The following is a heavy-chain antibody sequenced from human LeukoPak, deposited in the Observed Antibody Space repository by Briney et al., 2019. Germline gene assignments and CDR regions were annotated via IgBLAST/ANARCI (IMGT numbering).Heavy chain of an antibody. D-gene: IGHD3-3*01. CDR2: IYSGGST. CDR3: AAVLRFLEWRDY. Sequence: GGSLRLSCAASGFTVSSNYMSWVRQAPGKGLEWVSVIYSGGSTYYAGSVKGRFTISRDNAKNSLYLQMNSLRAEDTAVYYCAAVLRFLEWRDYWGQGTLVTVSS. CDR1: GFTVSSNY. V-gene: IGHV3-53*01. J-gene: IGHJ4*02.